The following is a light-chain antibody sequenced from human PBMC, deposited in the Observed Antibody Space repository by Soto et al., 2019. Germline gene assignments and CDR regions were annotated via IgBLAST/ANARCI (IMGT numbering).Light chain of an antibody. Sequence: SYELTQPPSVSVAPGQTAKIACGASNIESKSVHWYQQKPGQAPVLVVYDGSDRPSGIPERFSGSNSGNTATLTISRVEAGDEADYFCQVWDSASEHWVFGGGTKLTVL. CDR1: NIESKS. CDR3: QVWDSASEHWV. CDR2: DGS. J-gene: IGLJ3*02. V-gene: IGLV3-21*02.